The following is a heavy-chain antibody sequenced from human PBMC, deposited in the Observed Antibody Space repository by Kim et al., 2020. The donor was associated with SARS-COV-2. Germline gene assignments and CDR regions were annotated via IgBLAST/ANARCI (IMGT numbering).Heavy chain of an antibody. CDR2: INHSGST. D-gene: IGHD3-10*01. CDR3: AAGVPGH. Sequence: SETLSLTCAVYGGSFSDFQWSWVRQTPGKGLEWIGQINHSGSTNYNPSLKSRVIMSVDTSKNQFSLKLSSVTAADTAVYYCAAGVPGHWGQGTLVTVSS. V-gene: IGHV4-34*01. J-gene: IGHJ1*01. CDR1: GGSFSDFQ.